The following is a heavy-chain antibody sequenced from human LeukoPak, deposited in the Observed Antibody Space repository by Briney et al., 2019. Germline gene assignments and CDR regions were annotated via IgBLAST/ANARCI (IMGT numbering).Heavy chain of an antibody. V-gene: IGHV1-2*02. J-gene: IGHJ4*02. CDR2: INPNSGGT. CDR1: GYTFTGYY. CDR3: ARAPPAAMGGYFDY. Sequence: VASVKVSCKASGYTFTGYYMHWVRQAPGQGLEWMGWINPNSGGTNYAQKFQGRVTMTRDTSISTAYMELSRLRSDDTAVCDCARAPPAAMGGYFDYWGQGTLVTVSS. D-gene: IGHD2-2*01.